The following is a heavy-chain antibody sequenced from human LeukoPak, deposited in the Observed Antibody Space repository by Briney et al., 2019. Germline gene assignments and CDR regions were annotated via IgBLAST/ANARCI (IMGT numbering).Heavy chain of an antibody. CDR3: ARLAMNNWGSPPNFDY. J-gene: IGHJ4*02. V-gene: IGHV4-39*07. Sequence: SETLSLTCIVSGASISNSSHYWGWIRQPPGRGLEWLGNIYYTGTTYYAPSLKSRVTISIDTSKIQFSLKVSSVTAADTAVYYCARLAMNNWGSPPNFDYWGQGTLVTVSP. D-gene: IGHD7-27*01. CDR2: IYYTGTT. CDR1: GASISNSSHY.